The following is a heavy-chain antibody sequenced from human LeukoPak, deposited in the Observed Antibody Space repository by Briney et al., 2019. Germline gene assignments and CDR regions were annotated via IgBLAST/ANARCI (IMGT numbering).Heavy chain of an antibody. D-gene: IGHD3-3*01. CDR1: GGSISTYY. Sequence: SETLSLTCTVSGGSISTYYWCWIRQSPGKGLEWIGYISYSGSTNYNPSLKSRLTISVDRPKNQFSLKLSSVTAADTAVYYCVRGGRVVKSLFGMDVWGQGTTVTVSS. CDR2: ISYSGST. CDR3: VRGGRVVKSLFGMDV. V-gene: IGHV4-59*01. J-gene: IGHJ6*02.